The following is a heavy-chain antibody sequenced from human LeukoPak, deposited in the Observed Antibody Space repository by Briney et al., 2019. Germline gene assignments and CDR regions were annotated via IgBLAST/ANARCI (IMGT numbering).Heavy chain of an antibody. D-gene: IGHD2-15*01. J-gene: IGHJ4*01. CDR3: ARRGACSGSSCNLDY. Sequence: ASVKVSCKASGYTFTSYYIHWVRQAPGQGFEWMGIINPNGGSTSYAQKFQGRVTMTRDTSTSTVYLELSNLRFEDTAVYYCARRGACSGSSCNLDYWGHGTQVTVSS. CDR2: INPNGGST. CDR1: GYTFTSYY. V-gene: IGHV1-46*01.